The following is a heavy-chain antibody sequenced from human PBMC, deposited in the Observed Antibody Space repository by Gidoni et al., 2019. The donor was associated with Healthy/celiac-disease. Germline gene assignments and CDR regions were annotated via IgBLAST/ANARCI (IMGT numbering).Heavy chain of an antibody. V-gene: IGHV1-69*02. Sequence: QVQLVQSGAEVKKPGSSVKVSCKASGGTFSSYTISWVRQAPGQGLEWMGRIIPILGIANYAQKFQGRVTITADKSTSTAYMELSSLRSEDTAVYYCARSGLGYSSSWNWFDPWGQGTLVTVSS. CDR3: ARSGLGYSSSWNWFDP. J-gene: IGHJ5*02. CDR1: GGTFSSYT. CDR2: IIPILGIA. D-gene: IGHD6-13*01.